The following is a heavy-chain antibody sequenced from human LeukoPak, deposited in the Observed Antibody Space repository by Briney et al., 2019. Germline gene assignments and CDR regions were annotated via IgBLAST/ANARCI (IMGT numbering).Heavy chain of an antibody. CDR3: ARVDSDCSGGSCYTGLFDY. J-gene: IGHJ4*02. V-gene: IGHV3-20*04. CDR2: INSKGGSI. Sequence: GGSLRLSCAASGFTFDDYAMSWVRQAPGKGLEWVSGINSKGGSIGYADSVKGRFTISRDNAKNSLYLQMNSLRAEDTALYYCARVDSDCSGGSCYTGLFDYWGQGTLVNVSS. CDR1: GFTFDDYA. D-gene: IGHD2-15*01.